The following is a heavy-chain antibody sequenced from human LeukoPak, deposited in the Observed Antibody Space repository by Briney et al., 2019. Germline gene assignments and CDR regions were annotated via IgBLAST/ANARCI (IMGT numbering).Heavy chain of an antibody. CDR1: GGSISSYY. CDR2: IYYSGSS. D-gene: IGHD5-12*01. Sequence: SETLPLTCTVSGGSISSYYWSWIRQPPGKGLEWIGYIYYSGSSNYNPSLKSRVTISMDTSKNQFSLKLRSVTAADTAVYYCARVSGYDWESFYDYWGQGTLVTVSS. J-gene: IGHJ4*02. CDR3: ARVSGYDWESFYDY. V-gene: IGHV4-59*01.